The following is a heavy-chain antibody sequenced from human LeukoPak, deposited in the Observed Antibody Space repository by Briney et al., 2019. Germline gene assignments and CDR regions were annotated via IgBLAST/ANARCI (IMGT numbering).Heavy chain of an antibody. CDR1: GYTFTNYG. J-gene: IGHJ4*02. Sequence: ASVKVSCKASGYTFTNYGIFWVRQAPGQGLEWMGWISAYSGNTNYAQKLQGRVTMTTDTSTSTAYMELRSLRSDDTAVYYCARVVGIVVADYWGQGTLVTVSS. D-gene: IGHD3-22*01. CDR3: ARVVGIVVADY. V-gene: IGHV1-18*01. CDR2: ISAYSGNT.